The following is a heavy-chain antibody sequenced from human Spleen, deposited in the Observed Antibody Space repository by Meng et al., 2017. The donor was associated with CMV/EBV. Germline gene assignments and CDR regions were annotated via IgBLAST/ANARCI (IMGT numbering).Heavy chain of an antibody. CDR3: AREHIAATGFNWFDP. D-gene: IGHD6-13*01. CDR1: GFTFSSYA. J-gene: IGHJ5*02. CDR2: ISYDGSNQ. V-gene: IGHV3-30-3*01. Sequence: SGFTFSSYAVHWVRQPPGKGLEWVAVISYDGSNQYYADSVKGRFTISRDNSKNTLYLQMNSLRDEDTAVYYCAREHIAATGFNWFDPWGQGTLVTVSS.